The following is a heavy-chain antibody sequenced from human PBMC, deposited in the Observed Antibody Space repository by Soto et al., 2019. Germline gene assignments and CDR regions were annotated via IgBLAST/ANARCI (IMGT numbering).Heavy chain of an antibody. J-gene: IGHJ4*02. CDR1: GYTFTGYY. CDR2: INPNSGGT. CDR3: ARGIAAARYYFDY. Sequence: ASVKVSCKASGYTFTGYYMHWVRQAPGQGLEWMGWINPNSGGTNYAQKFQGWVTMTRDTSISTAYMELSRLRSDDTAVYYCARGIAAARYYFDYWGQGTLVTVSS. V-gene: IGHV1-2*04. D-gene: IGHD6-13*01.